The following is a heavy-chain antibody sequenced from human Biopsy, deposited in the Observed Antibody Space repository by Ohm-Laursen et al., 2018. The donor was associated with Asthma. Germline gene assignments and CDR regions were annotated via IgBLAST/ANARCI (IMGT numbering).Heavy chain of an antibody. V-gene: IGHV3-33*01. D-gene: IGHD6-6*01. J-gene: IGHJ6*02. Sequence: SLSLSCAASGITFSTYGMHWVRQAPGKGLEWVSFIWYDGRKKTYADSVKGRFTISRDNSKNTLYLQMNSLRAEDTAVYYCARKIAARGGMGVWGQGTTVTVSS. CDR3: ARKIAARGGMGV. CDR2: IWYDGRKK. CDR1: GITFSTYG.